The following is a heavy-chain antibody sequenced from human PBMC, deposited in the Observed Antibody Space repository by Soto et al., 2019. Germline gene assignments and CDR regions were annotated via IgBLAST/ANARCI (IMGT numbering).Heavy chain of an antibody. J-gene: IGHJ4*02. D-gene: IGHD3-22*01. CDR3: ARATYDSSTYYLAY. CDR2: IYYTGNT. CDR1: GASISGGDYY. V-gene: IGHV4-30-4*01. Sequence: QVQLQESGPGLVKPSQTLSLTCTVSGASISGGDYYWTWIRQPPGKGLEWIGSIYYTGNTYSNPSLESRLXXSVDPSNNQFALRLTSVTAADTAIYYCARATYDSSTYYLAYWGQGTLVTVSS.